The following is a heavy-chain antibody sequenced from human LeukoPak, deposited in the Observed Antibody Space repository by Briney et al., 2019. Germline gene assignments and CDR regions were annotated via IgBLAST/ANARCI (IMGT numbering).Heavy chain of an antibody. CDR3: ARALDGGPTS. CDR1: GGSISSGGYS. CDR2: IYSGGST. V-gene: IGHV3-66*01. Sequence: ETLSLTCAVSGGSISSGGYSWSWVRQAPGKGLEWVSVIYSGGSTYYADSVKGRFTISRDNSKNTLYLQMNSLRAEDTAVYYCARALDGGPTSWGQGTLVTVSS. J-gene: IGHJ4*02. D-gene: IGHD4-23*01.